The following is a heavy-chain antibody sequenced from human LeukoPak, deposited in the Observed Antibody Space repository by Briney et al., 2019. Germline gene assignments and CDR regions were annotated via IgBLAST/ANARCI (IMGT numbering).Heavy chain of an antibody. CDR2: NYYSGNT. CDR3: ASPPYYDFWSGYYKGYFDL. Sequence: SETLSLTCTVSGGSISSSSYYWGWIRQPPGKGPEGIGSNYYSGNTYYNPSLKIRVTISVDTSKNQFSLKLSSVTAADTAVYYCASPPYYDFWSGYYKGYFDLWGRGTLVTVSS. CDR1: GGSISSSSYY. D-gene: IGHD3-3*01. J-gene: IGHJ2*01. V-gene: IGHV4-39*01.